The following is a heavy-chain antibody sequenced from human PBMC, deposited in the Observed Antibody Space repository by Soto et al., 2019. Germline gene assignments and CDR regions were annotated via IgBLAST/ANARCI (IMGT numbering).Heavy chain of an antibody. Sequence: PGGSLRLSCAASGFTFSDYYMSWIRQAPGKGLEWVSYISSSGSTIYYADSVKGRFTISRDNAKNSLYLQMNSLRAEDTAVYYCARVKGDGYSGYEGDDAFDIWGQGTMVTVSS. CDR3: ARVKGDGYSGYEGDDAFDI. CDR2: ISSSGSTI. J-gene: IGHJ3*02. D-gene: IGHD5-12*01. V-gene: IGHV3-11*01. CDR1: GFTFSDYY.